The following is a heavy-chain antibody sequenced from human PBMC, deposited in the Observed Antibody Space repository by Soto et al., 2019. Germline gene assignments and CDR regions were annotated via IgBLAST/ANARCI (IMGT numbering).Heavy chain of an antibody. CDR2: IIPMFGTV. CDR1: GGTFSSFG. CDR3: AREATAHSSGWHF. D-gene: IGHD6-25*01. V-gene: IGHV1-69*12. Sequence: QVQLVQSGAEVKKPGSSVKVSCKASGGTFSSFGIDWVRQAPGQGLEWMGDIIPMFGTVTYAQKFQGRVTITADESTTTVYMELSSLRSEDTAVYYCAREATAHSSGWHFWGHGTLVTVSS. J-gene: IGHJ4*01.